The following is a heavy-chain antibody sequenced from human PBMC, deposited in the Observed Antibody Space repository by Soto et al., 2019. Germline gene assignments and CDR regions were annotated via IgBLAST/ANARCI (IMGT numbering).Heavy chain of an antibody. CDR2: IGTAGDT. J-gene: IGHJ6*02. Sequence: LSCAASGFTFSSYDMHWVRQATGKGLEWVSAIGTAGDTYYPGSVKGRFTISRENAKNSLYLQMNSLRAGDTAVYYCARGRYSGSDDFKDYNCFVDFWGQGTMVTVSS. V-gene: IGHV3-13*01. CDR1: GFTFSSYD. CDR3: ARGRYSGSDDFKDYNCFVDF. D-gene: IGHD5-12*01.